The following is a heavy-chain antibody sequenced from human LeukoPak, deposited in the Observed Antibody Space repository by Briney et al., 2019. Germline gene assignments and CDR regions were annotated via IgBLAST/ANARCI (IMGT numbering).Heavy chain of an antibody. CDR3: ATYLGLGFAYYMDV. CDR1: GFTVSSNY. J-gene: IGHJ6*03. Sequence: SGGSLRLSCAASGFTVSSNYMSWVRQAPGKGLEWVSVIHSGGSTYYADSVKGRFTISRDNSKNTLYLQMNSLRAEDTAVYYCATYLGLGFAYYMDVWGKGTTVTVSS. V-gene: IGHV3-66*02. CDR2: IHSGGST. D-gene: IGHD3-10*01.